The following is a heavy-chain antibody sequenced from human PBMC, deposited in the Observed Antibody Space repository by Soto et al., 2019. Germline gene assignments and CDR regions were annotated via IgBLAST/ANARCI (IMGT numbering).Heavy chain of an antibody. J-gene: IGHJ6*02. D-gene: IGHD6-13*01. Sequence: PGESLKISCEGSGYSFTTYWIAWVRQVPGKGLELMGVIYPGDSDIRYSPSFQGQVTISADKSISTAYLQWSSVKASDTAMYYCARRHAAAGNYGMDVWGQGTTVTVSS. CDR1: GYSFTTYW. V-gene: IGHV5-51*01. CDR3: ARRHAAAGNYGMDV. CDR2: IYPGDSDI.